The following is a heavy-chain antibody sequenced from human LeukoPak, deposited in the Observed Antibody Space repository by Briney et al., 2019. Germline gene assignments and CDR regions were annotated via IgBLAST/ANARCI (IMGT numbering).Heavy chain of an antibody. V-gene: IGHV3-21*01. CDR2: ISSSSSYI. Sequence: GGSLRLSRAASGFTFSSYSMNWVRQAPGKGLEWVSSISSSSSYIYYADSVKGRFTISRDNAKNSLYLQMNSLRAEDTAVYYCARGRTGIAAAGKRADDAFDIWGQGTMVTVSS. J-gene: IGHJ3*02. D-gene: IGHD6-13*01. CDR1: GFTFSSYS. CDR3: ARGRTGIAAAGKRADDAFDI.